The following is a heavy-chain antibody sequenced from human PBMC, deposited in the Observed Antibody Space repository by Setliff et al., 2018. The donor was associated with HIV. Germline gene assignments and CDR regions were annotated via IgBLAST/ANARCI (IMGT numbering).Heavy chain of an antibody. Sequence: GSLRLSCAASGFTFSSYSMNWVRQAPGKGLEWVGRIKSKTDGGTTDYAAPVKGRFTISRDDSKNTLYLQMNSLRPEDTAVYYCARVQQQLLQEDDCFDYWGQGTLVTVSS. J-gene: IGHJ4*02. CDR2: IKSKTDGGTT. D-gene: IGHD6-13*01. CDR3: ARVQQQLLQEDDCFDY. CDR1: GFTFSSYS. V-gene: IGHV3-15*01.